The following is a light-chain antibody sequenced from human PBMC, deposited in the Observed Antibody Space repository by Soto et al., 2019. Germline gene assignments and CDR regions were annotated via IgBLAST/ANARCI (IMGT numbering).Light chain of an antibody. CDR3: QQYGSSTFT. J-gene: IGKJ3*01. V-gene: IGKV3-20*01. Sequence: EIVLTQSPGTLSLSPGERATLSCRASQSVSSSYLAWYQQKPGQAPRLLIYGASSRATGIPDRFSGSGSETDFTLTISRLEPEDFAVYYCQQYGSSTFTFGPGNKVDIK. CDR1: QSVSSSY. CDR2: GAS.